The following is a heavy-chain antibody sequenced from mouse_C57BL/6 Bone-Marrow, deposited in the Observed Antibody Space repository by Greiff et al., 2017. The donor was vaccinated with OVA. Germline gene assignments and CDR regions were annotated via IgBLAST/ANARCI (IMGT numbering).Heavy chain of an antibody. J-gene: IGHJ4*01. V-gene: IGHV1-81*01. Sequence: QVQLKESGAELARPGASVKLSCKASGYTFTSYGISWVKQRTGQGLEWIGEIYPRSGNTYYNEKFKGKATLTADKSSSTAYMELRSLTSEDSAVYFCARERQLRDYYAMDYWGQGTSVTVSS. CDR2: IYPRSGNT. CDR3: ARERQLRDYYAMDY. D-gene: IGHD3-2*02. CDR1: GYTFTSYG.